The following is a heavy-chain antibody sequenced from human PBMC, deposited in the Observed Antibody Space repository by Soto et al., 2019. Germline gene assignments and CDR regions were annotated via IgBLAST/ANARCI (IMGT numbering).Heavy chain of an antibody. CDR2: INPIFGTA. Sequence: ASVKVSCKASGYTLTSYAVRWVRQAPGQGLEWMGGINPIFGTANYAQKFQGRVTITADESTSTAYMELSSLRSEDTAVYYCARENTAAGTYFDYWGQGTLVTVSS. D-gene: IGHD6-13*01. CDR3: ARENTAAGTYFDY. CDR1: GYTLTSYA. J-gene: IGHJ4*02. V-gene: IGHV1-69*13.